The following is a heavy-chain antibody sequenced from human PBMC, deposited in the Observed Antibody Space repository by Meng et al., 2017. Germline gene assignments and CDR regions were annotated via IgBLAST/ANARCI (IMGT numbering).Heavy chain of an antibody. CDR1: GFTFDDYA. D-gene: IGHD1-26*01. CDR2: ISWNSGSI. CDR3: TKSVSGSYYNGVGY. Sequence: LKISCAASGFTFDDYAMHWVRQAPGKGLEWVSGISWNSGSIGYADSVKGRFTISRDNAKNSLYLQMNGLRAEDTALYYCTKSVSGSYYNGVGYWGQGTLVTVSS. V-gene: IGHV3-9*01. J-gene: IGHJ4*02.